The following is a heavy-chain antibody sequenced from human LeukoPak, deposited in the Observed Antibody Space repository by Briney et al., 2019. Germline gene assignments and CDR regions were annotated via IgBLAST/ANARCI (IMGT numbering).Heavy chain of an antibody. CDR2: ISGSGGST. J-gene: IGHJ4*02. CDR3: AKLYYDSSGYYYVAAIPYYFDY. V-gene: IGHV3-23*01. Sequence: GGSLRLSCAASGFTFSSYAMSWVRQAPGKGLEWVSAISGSGGSTYYADSVKGRFTISRDNSKNTLYLQMNSLRAEDTAVYYCAKLYYDSSGYYYVAAIPYYFDYWGQGTPVTVSS. D-gene: IGHD3-22*01. CDR1: GFTFSSYA.